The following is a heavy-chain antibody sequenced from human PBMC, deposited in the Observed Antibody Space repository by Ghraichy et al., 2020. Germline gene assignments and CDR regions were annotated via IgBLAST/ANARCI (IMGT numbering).Heavy chain of an antibody. CDR1: GGSISSSSYY. CDR2: IYYSGST. Sequence: SQTLSLTCTVSGGSISSSSYYWGWIRQPPGKGLEWIGSIYYSGSTYYNPSLKSRVTISVDTSKNQFSLKRSSVTAADTAVYYCATNVEMATSNFDYWGQGTLVTVSS. J-gene: IGHJ4*02. CDR3: ATNVEMATSNFDY. D-gene: IGHD5-24*01. V-gene: IGHV4-39*01.